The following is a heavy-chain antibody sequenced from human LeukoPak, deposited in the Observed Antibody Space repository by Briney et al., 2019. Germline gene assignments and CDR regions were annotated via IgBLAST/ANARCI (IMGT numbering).Heavy chain of an antibody. J-gene: IGHJ4*02. CDR3: AKDSGDFWSGYLNDY. D-gene: IGHD3-3*01. CDR1: GFTFSSYA. V-gene: IGHV3-30-3*01. Sequence: TGGSLRLSCAASGFTFSSYAMHWVRQAPGMGLEWVAVISYDGSNKYYADSVKGRFTISRDNSKNTLYLQMNGLRAEDTAVYYCAKDSGDFWSGYLNDYWGQGTLVTVSS. CDR2: ISYDGSNK.